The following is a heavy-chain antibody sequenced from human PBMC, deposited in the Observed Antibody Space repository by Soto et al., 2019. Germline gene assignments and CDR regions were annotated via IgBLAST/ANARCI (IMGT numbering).Heavy chain of an antibody. V-gene: IGHV4-61*01. CDR3: ARVRWELLRDYYYGMDV. CDR2: IYYSGST. D-gene: IGHD1-26*01. J-gene: IGHJ6*02. CDR1: GGSVSSGSYY. Sequence: QVQLQESGPGLVKPSETLSLTCTVSGGSVSSGSYYWSWTRQPPGKGLEWIGYIYYSGSTNYNPSLKSRVTISVDTSKNQFSLKLSSVTAADTAVYYCARVRWELLRDYYYGMDVWGQGTTVTVSS.